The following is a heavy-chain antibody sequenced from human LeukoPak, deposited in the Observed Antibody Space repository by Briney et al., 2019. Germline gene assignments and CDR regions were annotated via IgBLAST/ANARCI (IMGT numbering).Heavy chain of an antibody. J-gene: IGHJ4*02. Sequence: GGSLRLSCAASGFTFSSYAMCWVRQVQGKGLEWVSAISGSGGSTYYADSVKGRFTISRDNSKNTLYLQMNSLRAEDTAVYYCAKDGDPYGDSFFDYWGQGTLVTVSS. D-gene: IGHD4-17*01. V-gene: IGHV3-23*01. CDR3: AKDGDPYGDSFFDY. CDR1: GFTFSSYA. CDR2: ISGSGGST.